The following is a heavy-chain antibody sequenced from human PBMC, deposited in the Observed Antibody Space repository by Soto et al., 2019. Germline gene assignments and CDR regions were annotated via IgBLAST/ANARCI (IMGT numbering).Heavy chain of an antibody. J-gene: IGHJ6*02. CDR1: GFIFNNYW. CDR2: LHSDGSTT. CDR3: ARQLPTSIRGGYYYSYGMDV. V-gene: IGHV3-74*03. Sequence: QPGGSLRLSCAASGFIFNNYWMHWVRQAPGKGLVWVSRLHSDGSTTTYADSVKGRFTISRDNAKNTLYLQMNSLRAEDTAVYYCARQLPTSIRGGYYYSYGMDVWGQGTTVTVSS. D-gene: IGHD2-2*02.